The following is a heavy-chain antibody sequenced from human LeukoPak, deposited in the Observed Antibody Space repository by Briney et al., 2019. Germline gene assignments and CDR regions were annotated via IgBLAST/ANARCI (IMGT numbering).Heavy chain of an antibody. CDR3: GVEGY. CDR2: IKSKTDGGTT. D-gene: IGHD3-3*01. Sequence: ETLSLTCAVYGGSFSGYYWSWVRQAPGKGLEWVGRIKSKTDGGTTDYAAPVKGRSTISRDDSKNTLYLRMNSLKTEDTAAYYCGVEGYWGQGTLVTVSS. J-gene: IGHJ4*02. CDR1: GGSFSGYY. V-gene: IGHV3-15*01.